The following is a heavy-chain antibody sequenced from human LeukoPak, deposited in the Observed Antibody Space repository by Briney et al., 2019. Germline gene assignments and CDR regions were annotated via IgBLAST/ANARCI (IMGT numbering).Heavy chain of an antibody. CDR2: IKQDGSEK. J-gene: IGHJ4*02. Sequence: GGSLRLSCTASGFTFSVYAMSWVRQAPGKGLEWVANIKQDGSEKYYVDSVKGRFTTSRDNAKNSLYLQMNSLRAEDTAVYYCARDLGAVAGTEFDYWGQGALVTVSS. D-gene: IGHD6-19*01. CDR1: GFTFSVYA. V-gene: IGHV3-7*01. CDR3: ARDLGAVAGTEFDY.